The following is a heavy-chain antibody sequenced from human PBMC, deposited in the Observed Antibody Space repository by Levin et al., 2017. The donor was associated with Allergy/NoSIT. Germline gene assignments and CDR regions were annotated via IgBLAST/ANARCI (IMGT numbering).Heavy chain of an antibody. CDR3: VRHEQTYYYYYGMDV. V-gene: IGHV5-51*01. D-gene: IGHD6-13*01. Sequence: GESLKISCKGSGYSFTTYWIGWVRQTPGKGLEWIAIIYPGDSDTRYNPPFQGQVTISVDRSISTAYLEWSSLKASDTGTYYCVRHEQTYYYYYGMDVWGQGTTVTVSS. CDR1: GYSFTTYW. J-gene: IGHJ6*02. CDR2: IYPGDSDT.